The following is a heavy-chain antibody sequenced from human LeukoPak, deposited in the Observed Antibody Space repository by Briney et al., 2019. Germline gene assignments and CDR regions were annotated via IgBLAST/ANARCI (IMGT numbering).Heavy chain of an antibody. CDR3: ARAWDSSGWFDY. CDR1: GFIFNTYA. J-gene: IGHJ4*02. D-gene: IGHD6-19*01. V-gene: IGHV3-30*14. CDR2: ISYDGDTK. Sequence: GGSLRLSCRASGFIFNTYAMHWVRQAPGKGLEWVAVISYDGDTKYRDFVKGRFTISRDNSKNTLYLQMNSLRAEDTAVYYCARAWDSSGWFDYWGQGTLVTVSS.